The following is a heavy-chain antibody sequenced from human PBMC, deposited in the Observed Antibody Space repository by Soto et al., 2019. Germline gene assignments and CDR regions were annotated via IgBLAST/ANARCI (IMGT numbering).Heavy chain of an antibody. V-gene: IGHV4-59*01. CDR3: ARGPSGEYDCWSGYHWGASRFEP. J-gene: IGHJ5*02. CDR2: IYYSGST. CDR1: CGSISSYY. D-gene: IGHD3-3*01. Sequence: SETLSRTCTVSCGSISSYYWSCIRQPPWKGLEWIVYIYYSGSTNYNPSLKSRVTISVETSKNQFSLKLSSVTAADTAVYYCARGPSGEYDCWSGYHWGASRFEPWGKGTLVTVSS.